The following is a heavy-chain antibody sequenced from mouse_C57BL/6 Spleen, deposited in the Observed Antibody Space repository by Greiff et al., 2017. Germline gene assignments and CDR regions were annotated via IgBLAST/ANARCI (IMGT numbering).Heavy chain of an antibody. Sequence: VQLQQPGAELVKPGASVKMSCKASGYTFTSYWITWVKQRPGQGLEWIGDIYPGSGSTNYNEKFKSKATLTVDTSSSTAYMQRSSLTSEDSAVYYCASSSTVAHYAMDYWGQGTSVTVSS. J-gene: IGHJ4*01. CDR1: GYTFTSYW. V-gene: IGHV1-55*01. CDR2: IYPGSGST. CDR3: ASSSTVAHYAMDY. D-gene: IGHD1-1*01.